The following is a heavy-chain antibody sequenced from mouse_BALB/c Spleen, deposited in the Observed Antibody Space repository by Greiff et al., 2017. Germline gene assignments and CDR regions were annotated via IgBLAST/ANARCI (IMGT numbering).Heavy chain of an antibody. J-gene: IGHJ4*01. Sequence: VQLQQSGPGLVKPSQSLSLTCTVTGYSITSDYAWNWIRQFPGNKLEWMGYISYSGSTSYNPSLKSRISITRDTSKNQFFLQLNSVTTEDTATYYCAKSSYYRYDGNAMDYWGQGTSVTVSS. CDR3: AKSSYYRYDGNAMDY. CDR2: ISYSGST. D-gene: IGHD2-14*01. CDR1: GYSITSDYA. V-gene: IGHV3-2*02.